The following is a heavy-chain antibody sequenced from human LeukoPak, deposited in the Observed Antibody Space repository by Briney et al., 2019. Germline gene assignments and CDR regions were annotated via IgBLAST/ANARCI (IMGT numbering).Heavy chain of an antibody. D-gene: IGHD1-1*01. CDR1: RATFRSYA. CDR2: IIPIFGTA. Sequence: GASVKVSCKASRATFRSYAISWVRQAPGQGLEWMGGIIPIFGTANYAQKFQGRVTITADDSTNTAYMELSSLRSEDTAVYYCARAPNEGAFDIWGRGAMVSVSS. V-gene: IGHV1-69*13. CDR3: ARAPNEGAFDI. J-gene: IGHJ3*02.